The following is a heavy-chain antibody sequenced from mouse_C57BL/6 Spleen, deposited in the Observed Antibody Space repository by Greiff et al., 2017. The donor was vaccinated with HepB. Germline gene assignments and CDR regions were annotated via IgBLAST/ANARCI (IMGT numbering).Heavy chain of an antibody. CDR2: IDPSDSYT. V-gene: IGHV1-69*01. Sequence: VKLQQPGAELVMPGASVKLSCKASGYTFTSYWMHWVKQRPGQGLEWIGEIDPSDSYTNYNQKFKGKSTLTVDKSSSTAYMQLSSLTSEDSAVYYCARSPGSSFFDYWGQGTTLTVSS. CDR1: GYTFTSYW. CDR3: ARSPGSSFFDY. D-gene: IGHD1-1*01. J-gene: IGHJ2*01.